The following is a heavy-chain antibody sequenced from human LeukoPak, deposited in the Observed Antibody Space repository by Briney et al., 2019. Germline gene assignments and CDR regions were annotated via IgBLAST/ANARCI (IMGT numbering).Heavy chain of an antibody. Sequence: GGSLRLSCAAAGFTFGDYYVSWIRHAPGQGLDWVSYISSSGSTIYYADSVKGRFTISRDNAKNSLYLQMNSLRAEDAAVYYCARGSGSYEYYFDYWGQGTLVTVSS. D-gene: IGHD1-26*01. J-gene: IGHJ4*02. CDR3: ARGSGSYEYYFDY. CDR1: GFTFGDYY. CDR2: ISSSGSTI. V-gene: IGHV3-11*04.